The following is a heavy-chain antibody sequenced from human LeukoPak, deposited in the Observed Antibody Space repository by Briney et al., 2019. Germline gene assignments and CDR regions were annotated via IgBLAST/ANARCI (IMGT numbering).Heavy chain of an antibody. V-gene: IGHV5-51*01. J-gene: IGHJ6*03. CDR1: GYSFTSYW. CDR3: ARQLPVGYHYMDV. D-gene: IGHD2-15*01. CDR2: IYPGDSDT. Sequence: GESLKISCKGSGYSFTSYWIGWVRQMPGKGLGWMGIIYPGDSDTRYSPSFQGQVTISADKSISTAYLQWSSLKASDTAMYYCARQLPVGYHYMDVWGKGTTVTVSS.